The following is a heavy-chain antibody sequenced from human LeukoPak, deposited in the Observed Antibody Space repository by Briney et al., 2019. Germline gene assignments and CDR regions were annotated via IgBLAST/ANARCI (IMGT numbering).Heavy chain of an antibody. Sequence: ASVKVSCNVSGYTLTELSMHWVRQAPGKGLEWMGGFDPEDDETVSAQKFQGRVTMTEDTSTDTAYMELSSLRSDDTAVYYCATWGKGWDPFFDYWGQETLVIVSS. D-gene: IGHD6-19*01. CDR2: FDPEDDET. V-gene: IGHV1-24*01. CDR1: GYTLTELS. CDR3: ATWGKGWDPFFDY. J-gene: IGHJ4*02.